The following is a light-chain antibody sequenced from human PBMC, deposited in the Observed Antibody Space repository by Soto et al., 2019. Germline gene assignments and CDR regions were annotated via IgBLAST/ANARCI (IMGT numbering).Light chain of an antibody. V-gene: IGLV2-8*01. Sequence: QSALTQPPSASGSPGQSVTISCTGTSGDVGGYNYVSWYQQYPGKAPKLIIYEVSKGPSGVPDRFSGSKSGNTASLTVSGLQAEDEADYYCSSYAGSDNYVFGTGTKLTVL. CDR3: SSYAGSDNYV. J-gene: IGLJ1*01. CDR1: SGDVGGYNY. CDR2: EVS.